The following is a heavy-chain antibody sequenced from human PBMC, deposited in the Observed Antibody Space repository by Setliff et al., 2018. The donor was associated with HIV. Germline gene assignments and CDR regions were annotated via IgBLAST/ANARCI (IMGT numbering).Heavy chain of an antibody. CDR3: ARVSSGWSWFDP. Sequence: LRLSCAASGFTFSSYWMSWVRQAPGKGLEWVSYISSSGNTVYYADSVKGRFAISRDNAQNSLHLQMNSLRAEDTAVYYCARVSSGWSWFDPWGQGTLVNVSS. CDR2: ISSSGNTV. CDR1: GFTFSSYW. D-gene: IGHD6-19*01. J-gene: IGHJ5*02. V-gene: IGHV3-48*04.